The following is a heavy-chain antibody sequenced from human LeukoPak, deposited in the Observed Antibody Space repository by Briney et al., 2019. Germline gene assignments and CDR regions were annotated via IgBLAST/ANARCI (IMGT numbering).Heavy chain of an antibody. CDR3: ARGRLTTGGWFDP. Sequence: SETLSLTCTVSGGSISSDYWSWVRQPPGKGLEWIGYIHSSGSTNYNPSLKSRVTISVATSKNQFSLKLTSVTAADTAVYYCARGRLTTGGWFDPWGQGTLVTVSS. CDR2: IHSSGST. D-gene: IGHD3-9*01. J-gene: IGHJ5*02. V-gene: IGHV4-59*12. CDR1: GGSISSDY.